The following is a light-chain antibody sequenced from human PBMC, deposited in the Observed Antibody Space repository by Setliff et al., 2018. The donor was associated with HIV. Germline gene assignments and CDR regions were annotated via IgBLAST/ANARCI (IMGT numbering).Light chain of an antibody. CDR1: SSDFGDYQS. V-gene: IGLV2-14*01. CDR2: EVS. J-gene: IGLJ1*01. CDR3: SSNTSSSPLYV. Sequence: LTQPASVSGSPGQSITISCTAISSDFGDYQSVSWYQQHPGRAPKLMIYEVSDRPSGVSNRFSGSKSGNTASLTISRLQAEDEADYFCSSNTSSSPLYVFATGTKVTVL.